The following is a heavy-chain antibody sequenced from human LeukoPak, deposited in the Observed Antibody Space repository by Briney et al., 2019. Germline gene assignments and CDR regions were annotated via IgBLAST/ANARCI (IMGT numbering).Heavy chain of an antibody. CDR1: GGTSSSYA. CDR3: ATDGGYYDSSGYYCFDY. V-gene: IGHV1-69*04. Sequence: SVKVSCKASGGTSSSYAISWVRQAPGQGLEWMGRIIPIFGIANYAQKFQGRVTITADKSTSTAYMEPSSLRSEDTAVYYCATDGGYYDSSGYYCFDYWGQGTLVTVSS. CDR2: IIPIFGIA. D-gene: IGHD3-22*01. J-gene: IGHJ4*02.